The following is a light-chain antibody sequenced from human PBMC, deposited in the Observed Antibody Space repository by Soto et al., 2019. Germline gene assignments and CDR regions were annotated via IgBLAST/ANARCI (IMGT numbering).Light chain of an antibody. CDR3: QQFRSHPLT. V-gene: IGKV3-20*01. CDR1: QTVRNNY. Sequence: VWTKSHGTLSLSPGERATLSCRASQTVRNNYLAWYQQKPGQAPRLLIYDASSRATGIPDRFSGGGSGTDFTLTISRLEPEDFAVYYCQQFRSHPLTFGGGTKVDIK. CDR2: DAS. J-gene: IGKJ4*01.